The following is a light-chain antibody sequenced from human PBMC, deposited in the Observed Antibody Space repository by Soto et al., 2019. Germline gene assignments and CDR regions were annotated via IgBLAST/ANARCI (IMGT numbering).Light chain of an antibody. CDR1: QSLSGNY. V-gene: IGKV3-20*01. J-gene: IGKJ1*01. CDR3: QHYGASPWT. Sequence: TQSPSTLSLSPGERATLSCRASQSLSGNYLAWYQQKPGQAPRVLIYRASIRATGISDRFSGSGSGTDFTLTISRLEPEDFAVYYCQHYGASPWTFGQGTKVEIK. CDR2: RAS.